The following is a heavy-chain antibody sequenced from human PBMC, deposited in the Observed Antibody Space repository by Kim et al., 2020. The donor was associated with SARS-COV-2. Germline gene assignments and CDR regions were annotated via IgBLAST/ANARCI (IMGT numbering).Heavy chain of an antibody. J-gene: IGHJ6*03. CDR2: INHSGST. Sequence: SETLSLTCAVYGGSFSGYYWSWIRQPPGKGLEWIGEINHSGSTNYNPSLKSRVTISVDTSKNQFSLKLSSVTAADTAVYYCARGKCGTGGVCYYLYYYYYYMDVWGKGTTVTVSS. CDR3: ARGKCGTGGVCYYLYYYYYYMDV. CDR1: GGSFSGYY. D-gene: IGHD2-8*02. V-gene: IGHV4-34*01.